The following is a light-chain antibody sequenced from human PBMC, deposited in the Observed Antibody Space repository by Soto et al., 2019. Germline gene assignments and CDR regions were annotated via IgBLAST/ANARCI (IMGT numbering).Light chain of an antibody. V-gene: IGLV1-44*01. CDR2: SNN. CDR3: ASWDDSLAAYV. CDR1: NSNIGRET. Sequence: QSVLTQPPSASGTPGQTVSVSCSGGNSNIGRETVTWFQQLPGTAPKLLIYSNNQRPSGVPDRFSGSKSGTSASLAISGLQSEDEADYFCASWDDSLAAYVFGTGTKVTVL. J-gene: IGLJ1*01.